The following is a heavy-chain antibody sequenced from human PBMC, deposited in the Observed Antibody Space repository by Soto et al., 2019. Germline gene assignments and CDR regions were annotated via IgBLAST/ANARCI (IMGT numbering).Heavy chain of an antibody. Sequence: SQTLSLTCAISGDSVSSNSAAWNWNSQSPSRGLEWLGRTYYKSKWYNDYAVSVKRRITINPDTSKNQFSLQLNSVSPVDTAVYYCARDKVVVVVAGTRYYYYGMDVWGQGTTVTVSS. CDR1: GDSVSSNSAA. D-gene: IGHD2-15*01. V-gene: IGHV6-1*01. CDR2: TYYKSKWYN. CDR3: ARDKVVVVVAGTRYYYYGMDV. J-gene: IGHJ6*02.